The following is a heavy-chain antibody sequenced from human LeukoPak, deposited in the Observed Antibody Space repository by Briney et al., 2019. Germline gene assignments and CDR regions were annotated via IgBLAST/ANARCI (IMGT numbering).Heavy chain of an antibody. J-gene: IGHJ4*02. V-gene: IGHV1-46*01. CDR3: ARGSYYYGSGIYY. D-gene: IGHD3-10*01. CDR2: INPSGGST. Sequence: ASVKVSCKASGGTFSSYAISWVRQAPGQGLEWMGIINPSGGSTSYAQKFQGRVTMTRDMSTSTVYMELSSLRSEDTAVYYCARGSYYYGSGIYYWGQGTLVTVSS. CDR1: GGTFSSYA.